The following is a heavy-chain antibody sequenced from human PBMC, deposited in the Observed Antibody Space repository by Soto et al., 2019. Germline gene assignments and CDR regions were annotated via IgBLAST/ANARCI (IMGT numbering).Heavy chain of an antibody. Sequence: EVQLVESGGGLVKPGGSLRLSGTVSGFIVSSAWMNWVRQAPGKGLEWVGRIKSKIDGGTTDYAAPVQGRFTISLEDSKKMLYLQMESLRPEDTAVYYCNTDPQRALTEDTARSWGQGTLVTVSS. V-gene: IGHV3-15*07. CDR1: GFIVSSAW. J-gene: IGHJ5*02. CDR2: IKSKIDGGTT. CDR3: NTDPQRALTEDTARS. D-gene: IGHD2-21*02.